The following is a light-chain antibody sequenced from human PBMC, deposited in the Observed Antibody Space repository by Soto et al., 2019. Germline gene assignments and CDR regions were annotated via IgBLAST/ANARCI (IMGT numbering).Light chain of an antibody. Sequence: EIVLTQSPGTLSLSPGERATLSCRASQSVRSNYLAWYQQKPGQAPRLLIYGASSRATGIPARFSGTGCGTDFTLTISRLEPDDFAVYYCQQYGGSPYTFGQGTKLEIK. J-gene: IGKJ2*01. CDR1: QSVRSNY. CDR3: QQYGGSPYT. V-gene: IGKV3-20*01. CDR2: GAS.